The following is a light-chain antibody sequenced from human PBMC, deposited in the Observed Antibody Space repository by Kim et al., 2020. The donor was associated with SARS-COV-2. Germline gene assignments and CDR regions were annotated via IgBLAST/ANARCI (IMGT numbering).Light chain of an antibody. J-gene: IGKJ1*01. CDR3: QQYATSPRT. V-gene: IGKV3-20*01. Sequence: SPGESANLSCRASQSLISTFLAWYQQRPGQAPRLLIYDASTRPSGIPDRFSGSGSGTDFTLTISRLEPEDFAVYYCQQYATSPRTFGQGTKVDIK. CDR1: QSLISTF. CDR2: DAS.